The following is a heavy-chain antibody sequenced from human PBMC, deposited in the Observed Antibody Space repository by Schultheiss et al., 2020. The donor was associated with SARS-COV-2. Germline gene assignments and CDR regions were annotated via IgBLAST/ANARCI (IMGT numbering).Heavy chain of an antibody. CDR3: ARVETVATFFDY. CDR2: ISWNSDSI. V-gene: IGHV3-9*01. D-gene: IGHD4-23*01. CDR1: GFAFHDYA. Sequence: GGSLRLSCAASGFAFHDYAMNWVRQAPGKGLEWVSCISWNSDSIGYADSVRGRFTISRDNSKNTLSLQMNSLRAEDTAVYYCARVETVATFFDYWGQGTPVTVSS. J-gene: IGHJ4*02.